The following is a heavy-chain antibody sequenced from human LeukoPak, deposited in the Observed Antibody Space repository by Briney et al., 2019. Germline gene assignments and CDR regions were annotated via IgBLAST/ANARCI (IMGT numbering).Heavy chain of an antibody. D-gene: IGHD6-25*01. Sequence: PGGSLRLSCVASGFTFSSYWMSWVRQAPGKGLEWVANIKQDESEKYYVDSVKGRFTISRDNAKNSLYLQMNSLRAEDTAVYYCARRRAASGIPDTFDIWGQGTMVTVSS. CDR1: GFTFSSYW. CDR2: IKQDESEK. CDR3: ARRRAASGIPDTFDI. V-gene: IGHV3-7*01. J-gene: IGHJ3*02.